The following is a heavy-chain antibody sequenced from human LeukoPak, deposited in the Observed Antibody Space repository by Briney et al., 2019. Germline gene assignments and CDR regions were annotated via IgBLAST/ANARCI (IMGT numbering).Heavy chain of an antibody. Sequence: SGGCRRLSCAASGLSFSHAWMRWVRQAPGKGLGWVGLIKRKTDGGTTDYSAPVKGRFTISRDDSKTAMYLQLNSLKTEDTAVYYCTAISGSGWRGACGWYYYMDVWGKGTPVTVSS. V-gene: IGHV3-15*01. J-gene: IGHJ6*03. D-gene: IGHD6-19*01. CDR3: TAISGSGWRGACGWYYYMDV. CDR1: GLSFSHAW. CDR2: IKRKTDGGTT.